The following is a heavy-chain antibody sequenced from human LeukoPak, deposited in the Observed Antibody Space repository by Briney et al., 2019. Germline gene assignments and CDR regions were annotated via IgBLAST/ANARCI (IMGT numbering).Heavy chain of an antibody. CDR1: GFTFSSYG. J-gene: IGHJ1*01. D-gene: IGHD6-6*01. V-gene: IGHV3-33*06. CDR3: AKDRHYSSSSPEYFQH. Sequence: GGSLRLSCAASGFTFSSYGMHWVRQAPGKGLEWVAVIWYDGSNKYYADSVKGRFTISRDNSKNTLYLQMNSLRAEDTAVYYCAKDRHYSSSSPEYFQHWGQGTLVTVSS. CDR2: IWYDGSNK.